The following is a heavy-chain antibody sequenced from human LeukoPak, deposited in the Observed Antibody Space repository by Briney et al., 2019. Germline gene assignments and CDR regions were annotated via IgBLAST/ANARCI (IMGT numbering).Heavy chain of an antibody. CDR1: GGSISGSGYY. CDR3: ARHMEGDSGDYYFDY. CDR2: NHYSGSG. J-gene: IGHJ4*02. Sequence: PSETLSLTCTVSGGSISGSGYYWGWIRQPPGKGLEWIVSNHYSGSGYYNPSLKSRVTISVDTSKNQFSLKLSSVTAADTAVYYCARHMEGDSGDYYFDYWGQGTLVTVSS. D-gene: IGHD3-16*01. V-gene: IGHV4-39*01.